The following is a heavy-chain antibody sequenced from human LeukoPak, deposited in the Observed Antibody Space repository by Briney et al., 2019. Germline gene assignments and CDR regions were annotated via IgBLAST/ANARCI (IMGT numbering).Heavy chain of an antibody. CDR1: GFTFSSYW. CDR2: IHTDGSIT. CDR3: ARDEYYYDSSGYHY. Sequence: PGGSLRLSCAASGFTFSSYWMHWVRHAPGKGLVWVSRIHTDGSITNYADSVKGRFTISRDNAKNTLYLQMNSLRAEDTAVYYCARDEYYYDSSGYHYWGQGTLVTVSS. V-gene: IGHV3-74*01. J-gene: IGHJ4*02. D-gene: IGHD3-22*01.